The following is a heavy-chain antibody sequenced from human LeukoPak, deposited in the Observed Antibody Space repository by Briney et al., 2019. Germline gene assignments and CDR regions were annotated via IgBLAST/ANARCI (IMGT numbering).Heavy chain of an antibody. CDR3: ASHPLRGGYYYGMDV. Sequence: PSETLSLTCTVSGGSTSSYYWSWIRQPPGKGLEWTEYIYYSGSTNYNPSLKSRVTISVDTSKNQFSLKLSSVTAADTAVYYCASHPLRGGYYYGMDVWGQGTTVTVSS. CDR1: GGSTSSYY. V-gene: IGHV4-59*08. CDR2: IYYSGST. J-gene: IGHJ6*02. D-gene: IGHD3-10*01.